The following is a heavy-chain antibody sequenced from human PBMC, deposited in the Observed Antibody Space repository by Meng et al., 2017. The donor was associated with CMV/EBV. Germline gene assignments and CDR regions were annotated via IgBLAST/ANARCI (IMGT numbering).Heavy chain of an antibody. CDR2: IIPIFGTA. D-gene: IGHD1-7*01. CDR1: GGTFSSYA. J-gene: IGHJ4*02. Sequence: QVPLGRSGAEVRKPGSPVKVSCKASGGTFSSYAISWVRQAPGQGLEWMGGIIPIFGTANYAQKFQGRVTITADESTSTAYMELSSLRSEDTAVYYCARGSGAGTTWSYFDYWGQGTLVTVSS. CDR3: ARGSGAGTTWSYFDY. V-gene: IGHV1-69*12.